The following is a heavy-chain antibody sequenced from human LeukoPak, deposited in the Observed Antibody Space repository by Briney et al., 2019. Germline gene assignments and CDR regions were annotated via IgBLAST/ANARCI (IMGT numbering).Heavy chain of an antibody. Sequence: GASVKVSCKASGYTFTSYYMHWVRQAPGQGLEWMGIINPSGGSTSYAQKFQGRVTMTRDTSTSTVYMELSSLRSEDTAVYYCARDQGSSSWYARERGPDYWGQGTLVTVSS. V-gene: IGHV1-46*01. CDR1: GYTFTSYY. CDR3: ARDQGSSSWYARERGPDY. CDR2: INPSGGST. D-gene: IGHD6-13*01. J-gene: IGHJ4*02.